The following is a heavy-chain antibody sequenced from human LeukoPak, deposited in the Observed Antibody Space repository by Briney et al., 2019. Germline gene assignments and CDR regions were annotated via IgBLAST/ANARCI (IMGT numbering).Heavy chain of an antibody. J-gene: IGHJ4*02. Sequence: ASVKVSCKASGGTFSSYAISWVRQAPGQGLEWMGGIIPIFGTANYAQKFQGRVTITTDESTSTAYMGLSSLRSEDTAVYYCARHYGGNPYFDYWGQGTLVTVSS. CDR3: ARHYGGNPYFDY. CDR2: IIPIFGTA. D-gene: IGHD4-23*01. CDR1: GGTFSSYA. V-gene: IGHV1-69*05.